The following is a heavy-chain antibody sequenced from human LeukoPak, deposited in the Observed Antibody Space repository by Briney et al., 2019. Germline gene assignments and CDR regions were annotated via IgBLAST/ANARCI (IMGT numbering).Heavy chain of an antibody. D-gene: IGHD6-13*01. CDR2: INADNGNT. Sequence: ASVKVSCKAFGYTFTSYAMHWVRQAPGQRLEWMGWINADNGNTEYSQKFQGRVTIVRDTSASTAYMELSSLKSEDTAVYYCARGPGGSWAPFDYWGQGTLVTVSS. CDR3: ARGPGGSWAPFDY. J-gene: IGHJ4*02. V-gene: IGHV1-3*01. CDR1: GYTFTSYA.